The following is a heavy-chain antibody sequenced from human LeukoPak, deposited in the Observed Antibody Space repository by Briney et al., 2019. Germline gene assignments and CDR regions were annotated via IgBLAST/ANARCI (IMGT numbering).Heavy chain of an antibody. D-gene: IGHD4-23*01. CDR2: MHPNSGNT. V-gene: IGHV1-8*01. CDR3: ARGSDYGGNPYYYYGMDV. CDR1: GYTFTSYD. Sequence: ASVKVSCKVCGYTFTSYDINWVRQPTAQGREWMGWMHPNSGNTVYAQKFQGRVNMTRNTSISTAYMELSSLRSEDTAVYYCARGSDYGGNPYYYYGMDVWGQGTTVTVSS. J-gene: IGHJ6*02.